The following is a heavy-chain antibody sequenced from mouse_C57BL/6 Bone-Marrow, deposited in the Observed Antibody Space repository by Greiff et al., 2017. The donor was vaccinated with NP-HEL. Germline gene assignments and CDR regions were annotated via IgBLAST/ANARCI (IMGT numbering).Heavy chain of an antibody. CDR1: GYTFTSYW. D-gene: IGHD1-1*01. Sequence: QVQLQQSGAELVKPGASVKLSCKASGYTFTSYWMHWVKQRPGQGLEWIGMIHPNSGSTNYNEKFKSKATLTVDKSSSTAYMQLSSLTSEDSAVYYCARTHYYGWTYWGQGTLVTVSA. V-gene: IGHV1-64*01. CDR3: ARTHYYGWTY. CDR2: IHPNSGST. J-gene: IGHJ3*01.